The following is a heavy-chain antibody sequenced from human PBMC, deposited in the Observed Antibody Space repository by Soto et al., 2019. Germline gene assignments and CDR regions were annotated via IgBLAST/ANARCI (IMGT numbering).Heavy chain of an antibody. V-gene: IGHV2-5*02. Sequence: QITLKESGPTLVKPTQTLTLTCTFSGFSLSTSGVGVGWIRQPPGKALEWHALIYWDDDKRYSPSLKSRLTSPKDTSKNQVVLTMTNMDPVDTATDYCANYSSSSTWCDPWGQGTLVTVSS. CDR1: GFSLSTSGVG. D-gene: IGHD6-13*01. CDR2: IYWDDDK. J-gene: IGHJ5*02. CDR3: ANYSSSSTWCDP.